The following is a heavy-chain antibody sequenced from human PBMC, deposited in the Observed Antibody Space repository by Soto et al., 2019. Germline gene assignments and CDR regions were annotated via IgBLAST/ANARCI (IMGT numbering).Heavy chain of an antibody. D-gene: IGHD6-13*01. CDR1: GYTFTSYG. Sequence: GASVKVSCTASGYTFTSYGISWVRQAPGHGLEWMGWISAYNGNTNYAQKLQGRVTMTTDTSTSTAYMELRSLRSDDTAVYYCAIFGTAACRGEWFDPWGQGTLVTVSS. CDR2: ISAYNGNT. CDR3: AIFGTAACRGEWFDP. V-gene: IGHV1-18*04. J-gene: IGHJ5*02.